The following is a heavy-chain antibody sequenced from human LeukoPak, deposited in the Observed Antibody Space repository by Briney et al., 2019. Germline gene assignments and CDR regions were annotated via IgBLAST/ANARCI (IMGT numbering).Heavy chain of an antibody. J-gene: IGHJ6*02. V-gene: IGHV4-31*03. Sequence: PSETLSLTCTVSGGSISSGGYYWSWIRQHPGKGLEWIGYIYYSGSTYYNPSLKSRVTISVDTSKNQFSLKLSSVTAADTAVYYCARDEQLVLNGMDVWGQGTTVTVSS. CDR2: IYYSGST. CDR3: ARDEQLVLNGMDV. D-gene: IGHD6-13*01. CDR1: GGSISSGGYY.